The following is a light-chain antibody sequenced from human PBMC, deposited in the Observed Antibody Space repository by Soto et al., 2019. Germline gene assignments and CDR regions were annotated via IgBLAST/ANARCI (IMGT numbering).Light chain of an antibody. V-gene: IGKV1-5*01. CDR2: DAS. CDR3: QQYISYSLT. Sequence: DIQMTQSPSTLSASVGDRVTITCRASQSISSWLAWYQQKPGKAPKLLIYDASSLESGVPSRFSGSGSGTEFTLTISSLQPDDSASYFCQQYISYSLTFGQGTKVDIK. CDR1: QSISSW. J-gene: IGKJ1*01.